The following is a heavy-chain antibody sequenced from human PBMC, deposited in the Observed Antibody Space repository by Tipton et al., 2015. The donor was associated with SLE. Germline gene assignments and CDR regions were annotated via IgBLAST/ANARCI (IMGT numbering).Heavy chain of an antibody. D-gene: IGHD5-24*01. CDR3: ARDPVETGFDY. CDR2: INHSGST. J-gene: IGHJ4*02. CDR1: GGSFSGYY. V-gene: IGHV4-34*01. Sequence: TLSLTCAVYGGSFSGYYWSWIRQPPGKGLGWIGEINHSGSTNYNPSLKSRVTISVDASKNQFSLKLSSVTAADTAVYYCARDPVETGFDYWGQGTLVTVSS.